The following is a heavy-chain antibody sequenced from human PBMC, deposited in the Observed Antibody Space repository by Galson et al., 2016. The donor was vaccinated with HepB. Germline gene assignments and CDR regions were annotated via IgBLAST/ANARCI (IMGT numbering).Heavy chain of an antibody. CDR1: GYTFSSFG. D-gene: IGHD2-15*01. CDR3: ARPVVAYNWFDS. J-gene: IGHJ5*01. Sequence: SVKVSCKASGYTFSSFGMSWVRQAPGQGLEWMGWISGYSENTNYAQKYQGRVTVTKDTSTSTVYMELKRLRSDDTAVYYCARPVVAYNWFDSWGQGTLVTVSS. CDR2: ISGYSENT. V-gene: IGHV1-18*01.